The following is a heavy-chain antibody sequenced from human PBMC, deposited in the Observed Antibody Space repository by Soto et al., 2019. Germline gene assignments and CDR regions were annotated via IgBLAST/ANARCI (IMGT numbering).Heavy chain of an antibody. V-gene: IGHV1-69*12. CDR1: GGTFSSYA. Sequence: QVQLVQSGAEVKKPGSSVKISCKASGGTFSSYAISWVRQAPGQGLEWMGGIIPIFGTANYAQKFQGRVTITADESTSTAYMELSSLRSEDKAVYYCARPGSGVVADNWFDPWGQGTLVTVSS. CDR3: ARPGSGVVADNWFDP. J-gene: IGHJ5*02. CDR2: IIPIFGTA. D-gene: IGHD2-15*01.